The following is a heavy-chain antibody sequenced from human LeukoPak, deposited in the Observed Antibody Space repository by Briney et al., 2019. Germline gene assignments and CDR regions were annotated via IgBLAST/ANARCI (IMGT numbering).Heavy chain of an antibody. CDR2: ISTYNGNT. CDR3: ARDRMDTGTYFDY. Sequence: ASVKVSCRSSGYTFTTYGITWVRQAPGQGLEWMGWISTYNGNTNYAQKLQGRVTMTTGTSTSTAYMELRSLRSDDTAMYYCARDRMDTGTYFDYWGQRTLVTVSS. D-gene: IGHD5-18*01. CDR1: GYTFTTYG. V-gene: IGHV1-18*01. J-gene: IGHJ4*02.